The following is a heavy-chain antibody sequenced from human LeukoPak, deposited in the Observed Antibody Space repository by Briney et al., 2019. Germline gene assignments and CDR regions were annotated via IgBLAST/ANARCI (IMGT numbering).Heavy chain of an antibody. J-gene: IGHJ4*02. Sequence: GGSLRLSCAASGFTFSDYYMNWIRQAPGEGLECVSYISGSGGTIYYADSVKGRFTISRDNAKNLLYLQMNNLRAEDTAVYYCARDRADDDSSGYIYRDFAYWGQGNLVTVSP. CDR3: ARDRADDDSSGYIYRDFAY. V-gene: IGHV3-11*04. CDR1: GFTFSDYY. CDR2: ISGSGGTI. D-gene: IGHD3-22*01.